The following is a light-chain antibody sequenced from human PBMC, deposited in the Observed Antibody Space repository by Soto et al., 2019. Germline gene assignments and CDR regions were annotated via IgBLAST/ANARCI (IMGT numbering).Light chain of an antibody. V-gene: IGKV3-15*01. CDR3: QQYNNWPWT. CDR2: GAS. CDR1: QSVSNN. Sequence: IVLTQSPGTLSLSPGERATLSCRASQSVSNNYLAWYQQKPGQAPRLLIYGASTRATGIPARFSGSGSGTEFTITISSLQSEDFAVYYCQQYNNWPWTFGQGTKVDIK. J-gene: IGKJ1*01.